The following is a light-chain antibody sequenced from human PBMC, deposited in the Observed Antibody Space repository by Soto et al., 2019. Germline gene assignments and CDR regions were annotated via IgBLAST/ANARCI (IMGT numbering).Light chain of an antibody. Sequence: EIVMTQSPVTLSVSPVERATLSCMASQSVSSSYLAWYQQKPGQAPRLLIYGASSRATGIPDRFSGGGSGTDFTLTISRLEPEDFAVYYCQQYGSSPMTFGQGTRLEIK. CDR2: GAS. CDR1: QSVSSSY. V-gene: IGKV3-20*01. CDR3: QQYGSSPMT. J-gene: IGKJ5*01.